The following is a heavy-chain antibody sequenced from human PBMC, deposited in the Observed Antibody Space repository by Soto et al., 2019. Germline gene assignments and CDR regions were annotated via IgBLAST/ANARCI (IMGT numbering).Heavy chain of an antibody. V-gene: IGHV3-23*01. Sequence: LRLSCAASGFTFSSYAMSWVRQAPGKGLEWVSAISGSGGSTYYADSVKGRFTISRDNSKNTLYLQMNSLRAEDTAVYYCAKDTEYHIVVVPAAPRYYGMDVWGQGTTVTVSS. CDR2: ISGSGGST. D-gene: IGHD2-2*01. CDR1: GFTFSSYA. CDR3: AKDTEYHIVVVPAAPRYYGMDV. J-gene: IGHJ6*02.